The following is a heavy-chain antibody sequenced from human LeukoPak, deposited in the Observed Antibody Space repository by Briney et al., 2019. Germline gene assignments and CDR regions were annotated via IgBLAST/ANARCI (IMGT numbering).Heavy chain of an antibody. Sequence: SETLSLTCTVSGGSISSSSYYWGWIRQPPGKGLEWIGSIYYSGSTYYNPSLKSRVTISVGTSKNQFSLKLSSVTAADTAVYYCARLTMVQGVIITDYFDYWGQGTLVTVSS. CDR3: ARLTMVQGVIITDYFDY. V-gene: IGHV4-39*01. J-gene: IGHJ4*02. CDR1: GGSISSSSYY. D-gene: IGHD3-10*01. CDR2: IYYSGST.